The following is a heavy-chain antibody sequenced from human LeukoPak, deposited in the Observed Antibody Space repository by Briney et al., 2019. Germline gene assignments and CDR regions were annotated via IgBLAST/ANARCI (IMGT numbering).Heavy chain of an antibody. D-gene: IGHD3-3*01. J-gene: IGHJ3*02. Sequence: ASVKVSCKASGYTFTSYYMHWVRQAPGQGLEWMGIINPSGGSTSYAQKFQGRVTMTRDTSTSTVYMELSSLRSEDTAVYYCARINPPVTIFGEDAFDIWGQGTMVTVSS. CDR2: INPSGGST. V-gene: IGHV1-46*01. CDR3: ARINPPVTIFGEDAFDI. CDR1: GYTFTSYY.